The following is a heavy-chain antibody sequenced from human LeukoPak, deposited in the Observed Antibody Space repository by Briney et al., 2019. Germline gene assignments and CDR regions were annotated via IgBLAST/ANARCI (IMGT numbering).Heavy chain of an antibody. CDR1: GFTVSSNY. CDR2: FFRGGDT. Sequence: GGSLRLSCAASGFTVSSNYMSWARQAQGRGLEWVSVFFRGGDTYYGDSVKGRFTISRDDSKNTVYLQMNSLRAEDTAVYYCVRQSFTYNSGWYWVDHWGQGVLVTVSS. J-gene: IGHJ5*02. CDR3: VRQSFTYNSGWYWVDH. D-gene: IGHD6-19*01. V-gene: IGHV3-53*01.